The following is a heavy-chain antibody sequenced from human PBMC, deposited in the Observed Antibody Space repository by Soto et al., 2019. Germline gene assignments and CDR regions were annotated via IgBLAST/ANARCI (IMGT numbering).Heavy chain of an antibody. J-gene: IGHJ3*02. CDR3: ARDYSGLDAFDI. CDR1: GFTFSDYY. D-gene: IGHD2-15*01. Sequence: NPGGSLRLSCVASGFTFSDYYMNWIRQAPGKGLEWVSYIYSSGSTKYYADSVKGRFIISRDNAKNSLYLQMNGLRAEDTAVYYCARDYSGLDAFDIWGQGTMVTVSS. V-gene: IGHV3-11*01. CDR2: IYSSGSTK.